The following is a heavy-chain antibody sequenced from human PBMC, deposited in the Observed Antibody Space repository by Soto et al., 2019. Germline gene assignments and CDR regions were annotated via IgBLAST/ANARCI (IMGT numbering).Heavy chain of an antibody. J-gene: IGHJ6*02. V-gene: IGHV1-69*06. CDR2: IIPIFGTA. D-gene: IGHD3-3*01. CDR1: GGTFSSYA. CDR3: ARDRVIFGVVTGYYYYGMDV. Sequence: SVKVSCKASGGTFSSYAISWVRQAPGQGLEWMGGIIPIFGTANYAQKFQGRVTITADKSTSTAYMELSSLRSEDTAVYYCARDRVIFGVVTGYYYYGMDVWGQGTTVTV.